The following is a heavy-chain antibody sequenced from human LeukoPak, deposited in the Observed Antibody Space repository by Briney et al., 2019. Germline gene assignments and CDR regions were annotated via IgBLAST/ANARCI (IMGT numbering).Heavy chain of an antibody. Sequence: PGGSLRLSCAASGFTFSSYWMSWVCQPPGKGLEWIGEIYHSGSTNYNPSLKSRVTISVDKSKNQFSLKLSSVTAADTAVYYCAGTQAGPLPHYWGQGTLVTVSS. D-gene: IGHD6-13*01. J-gene: IGHJ4*02. V-gene: IGHV4-4*02. CDR3: AGTQAGPLPHY. CDR2: IYHSGST. CDR1: GFTFSSYW.